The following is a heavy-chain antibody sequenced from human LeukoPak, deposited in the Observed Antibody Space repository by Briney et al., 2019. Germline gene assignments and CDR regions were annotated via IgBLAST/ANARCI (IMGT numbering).Heavy chain of an antibody. CDR1: GYTFTSYY. D-gene: IGHD2-21*02. J-gene: IGHJ4*02. V-gene: IGHV1-46*01. Sequence: ASVKVSCKASGYTFTSYYMHWVRQAPGQGLEWMGIINPSGGSTSYAQKFQGRVTMTRDMSTSTVYMELSSLRSEDAAVYYCARDLSTAISGPDYWGQGTLVTVSS. CDR3: ARDLSTAISGPDY. CDR2: INPSGGST.